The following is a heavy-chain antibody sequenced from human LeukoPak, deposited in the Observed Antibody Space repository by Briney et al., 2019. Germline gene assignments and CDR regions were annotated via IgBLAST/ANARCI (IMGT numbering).Heavy chain of an antibody. V-gene: IGHV1-24*01. CDR2: FDPEDGET. J-gene: IGHJ4*02. CDR1: GYTLTELS. Sequence: GASVKVSCKVSGYTLTELSMHCVRQAPGKGLEWMGGFDPEDGETIYAQKFQGRVTMTEDTSTDTAYMELSSLRSEDTAVYYCATDGAAAGTLDYWGQGTLVTVSS. D-gene: IGHD6-13*01. CDR3: ATDGAAAGTLDY.